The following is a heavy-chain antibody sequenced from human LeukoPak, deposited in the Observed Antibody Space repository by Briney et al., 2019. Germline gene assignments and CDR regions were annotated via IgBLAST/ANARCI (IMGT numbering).Heavy chain of an antibody. CDR1: GFTFSSYA. CDR3: AKGLDYSSSWYVFDY. D-gene: IGHD6-13*01. CDR2: ISGSGGST. V-gene: IGHV3-23*01. J-gene: IGHJ4*02. Sequence: AGGSLRLSCAASGFTFSSYAMSWVRQAPGKGLEWVSAISGSGGSTYYADSVKGRFTISRDNSKNTLYLQMNSLRAEDTAVYYCAKGLDYSSSWYVFDYWGQGTLVTVSS.